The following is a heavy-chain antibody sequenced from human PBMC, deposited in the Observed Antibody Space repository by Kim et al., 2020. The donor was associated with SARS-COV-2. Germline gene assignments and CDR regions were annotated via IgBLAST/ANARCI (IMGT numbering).Heavy chain of an antibody. V-gene: IGHV3-30*04. CDR1: GFTFSSYA. CDR2: ISYDGVHK. Sequence: GGSLRLSCVASGFTFSSYAMHWVRQAPGKGLDWVAVISYDGVHKYYADSVKGRFTISKDKTRNTLYLQMNRVRDEDTALYYCARGGFAEIEFYYAGLDVWGQGTTVTVSS. D-gene: IGHD3-10*01. J-gene: IGHJ6*02. CDR3: ARGGFAEIEFYYAGLDV.